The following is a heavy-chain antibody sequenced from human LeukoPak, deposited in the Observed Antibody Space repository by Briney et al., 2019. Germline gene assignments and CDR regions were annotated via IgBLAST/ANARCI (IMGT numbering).Heavy chain of an antibody. J-gene: IGHJ4*02. D-gene: IGHD1-7*01. Sequence: ASLKLSCTASGYTFTSYDINWVRQAPGQGLEWVGWMNPNSGNTGYAQKFAGRVTITRNTTKSTAYMELGSLRSEDTAVYYCARGPTWDYIVPLDYWGQGALVTVSS. CDR1: GYTFTSYD. CDR3: ARGPTWDYIVPLDY. CDR2: MNPNSGNT. V-gene: IGHV1-8*01.